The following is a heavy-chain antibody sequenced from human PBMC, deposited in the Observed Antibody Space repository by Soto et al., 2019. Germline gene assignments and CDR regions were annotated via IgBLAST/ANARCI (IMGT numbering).Heavy chain of an antibody. CDR2: INSDGSNT. CDR3: ARKFDY. V-gene: IGHV3-74*01. Sequence: EVQLVESGGGLVQPGGSLRLSCATSGFTFSSYWMYWVRQAPGKGLVWVSRINSDGSNTGYADSVKGRFTISRDNAKSTLYLEMNSLRAEDTAVYYCARKFDYWGQGILVTVSS. J-gene: IGHJ4*02. CDR1: GFTFSSYW.